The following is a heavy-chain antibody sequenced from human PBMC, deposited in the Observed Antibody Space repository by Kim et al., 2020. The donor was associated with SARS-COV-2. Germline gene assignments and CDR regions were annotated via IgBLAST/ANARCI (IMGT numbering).Heavy chain of an antibody. CDR3: ASDYYDSSGYYYLTY. J-gene: IGHJ4*02. D-gene: IGHD3-22*01. V-gene: IGHV5-51*01. CDR2: IYPGDSDT. CDR1: GYSFTSYW. Sequence: GESLKISCKGSGYSFTSYWIGWVRQMPGKGLEWMGIIYPGDSDTRYSPSFQGQVTISADKSISTAYLQWSSLKASDTAMYYCASDYYDSSGYYYLTYWGQGTLVTVSS.